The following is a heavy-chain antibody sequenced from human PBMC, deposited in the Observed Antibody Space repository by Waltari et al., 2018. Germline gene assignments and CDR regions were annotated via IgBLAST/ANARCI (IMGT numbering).Heavy chain of an antibody. V-gene: IGHV4-39*01. CDR2: WYYKGTT. CDR3: ARYPAVVYAKVDP. J-gene: IGHJ5*02. CDR1: GAPISSSSYY. D-gene: IGHD2-8*02. Sequence: QLQLQESGPGLVTSSETLSLTCTVSGAPISSSSYYWGWIRPSPGKGLGWIWSWYYKGTTYYHPSLKGRVTISVDTSKKQFFLKLSSGTASDTAMYYCARYPAVVYAKVDPWGQGTLVIVSS.